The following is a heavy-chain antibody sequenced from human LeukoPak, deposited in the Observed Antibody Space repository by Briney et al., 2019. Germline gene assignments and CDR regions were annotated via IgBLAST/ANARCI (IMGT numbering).Heavy chain of an antibody. D-gene: IGHD4-17*01. CDR2: IYTSGST. CDR3: ARGETTVTRASFDY. J-gene: IGHJ4*02. V-gene: IGHV4-4*07. Sequence: SETLSLTCTVSDGSISSYYWSWIRQPAGKGLEWIGRIYTSGSTNYNPSLKSRVTMSVDTSKNQFSLKLSSVTAADTAVYYCARGETTVTRASFDYWCQGTLVTVSS. CDR1: DGSISSYY.